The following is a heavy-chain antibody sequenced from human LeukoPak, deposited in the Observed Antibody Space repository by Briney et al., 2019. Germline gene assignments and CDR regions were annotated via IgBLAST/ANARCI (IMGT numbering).Heavy chain of an antibody. J-gene: IGHJ3*02. V-gene: IGHV4-59*01. CDR3: ARVPRGPHYYDSSGHAFDI. CDR1: GGSISSYY. Sequence: SETLSLTCTVSGGSISSYYWSWIRQPPGKGLEWCGYIYYSGSTNYNTSLKSRVTISVDTSKNQFSLKLSSVTAADTAVYYCARVPRGPHYYDSSGHAFDIWGQGTMVTVSS. D-gene: IGHD3-22*01. CDR2: IYYSGST.